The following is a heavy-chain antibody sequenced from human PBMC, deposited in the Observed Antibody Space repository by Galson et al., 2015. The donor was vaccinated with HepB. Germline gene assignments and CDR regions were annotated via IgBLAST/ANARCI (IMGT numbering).Heavy chain of an antibody. J-gene: IGHJ4*02. CDR2: IYYSRST. D-gene: IGHD3-10*01. V-gene: IGHV4-61*01. CDR1: GGSVSSGSYY. CDR3: ARHDGETVRGVYPLDH. Sequence: SETLSLTCTVSGGSVSSGSYYWSWIRQPPGKGLEWIGYIYYSRSTNYNPSLKSRVTISVDTSKNQFSLKLGSVTAADTAVYYCARHDGETVRGVYPLDHWGQGILVTVSS.